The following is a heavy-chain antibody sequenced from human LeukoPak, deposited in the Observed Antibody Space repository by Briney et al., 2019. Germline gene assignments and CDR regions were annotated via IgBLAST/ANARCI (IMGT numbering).Heavy chain of an antibody. CDR3: ARGPNDFWSGYSAY. CDR1: GYTFTGYY. V-gene: IGHV1-2*02. D-gene: IGHD3-3*01. Sequence: ASVKVSCKASGYTFTGYYMHWVRQAPGQGLEWMGWINPNSGGTNYAQKFQGRVTMTRDTSISTAYMELSRLRSDDTAVYYCARGPNDFWSGYSAYWGQGTLVTVSS. CDR2: INPNSGGT. J-gene: IGHJ4*02.